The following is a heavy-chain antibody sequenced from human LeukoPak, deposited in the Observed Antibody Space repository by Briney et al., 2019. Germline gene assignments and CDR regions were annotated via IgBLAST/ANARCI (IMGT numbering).Heavy chain of an antibody. CDR2: INPNSGGT. CDR3: ARERGSYRGFDY. CDR1: GYTFTGYY. Sequence: ASVKVSCKASGYTFTGYYMHWVRQAPGQGLEWMGWINPNSGGTNYAQKFQGRVTMTRDTSISTAYMELSRLRSDDTAVYYCARERGSYRGFDYWGQGTLVTVSS. J-gene: IGHJ4*02. V-gene: IGHV1-2*02. D-gene: IGHD1-26*01.